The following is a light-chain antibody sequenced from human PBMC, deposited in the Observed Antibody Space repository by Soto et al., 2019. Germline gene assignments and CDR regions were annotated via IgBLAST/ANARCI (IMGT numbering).Light chain of an antibody. J-gene: IGKJ3*01. CDR2: DAV. CDR1: RPVVRQY. CDR3: QQNGRAPT. Sequence: EIVLSQSPDALSLSPGERVSLACRASRPVVRQYIAWYHQKSGQAPRLRLHDAVTRTTGIPDRFSGSGSGSGTDFTLFISRLEPEDCGVYYFQQNGRAPTFGPGTKVEVK. V-gene: IGKV3-20*01.